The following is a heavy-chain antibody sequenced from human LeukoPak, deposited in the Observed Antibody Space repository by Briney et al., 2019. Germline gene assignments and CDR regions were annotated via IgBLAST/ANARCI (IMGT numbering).Heavy chain of an antibody. D-gene: IGHD6-13*01. CDR3: ARDGRFSSSWYRDYYYYYMDV. Sequence: GGSLRLSCAASGFTLSSYGMHWVRQGPGKGLEWVAIISYDGSNKYYGDSEKGRFTISRDNAKNSLYLQMNSLRAEDTAVYYCARDGRFSSSWYRDYYYYYMDVWGKGTTVTVSS. J-gene: IGHJ6*03. CDR1: GFTLSSYG. V-gene: IGHV3-30*03. CDR2: ISYDGSNK.